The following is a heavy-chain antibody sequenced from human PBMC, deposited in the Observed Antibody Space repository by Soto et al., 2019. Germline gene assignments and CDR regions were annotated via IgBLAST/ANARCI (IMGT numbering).Heavy chain of an antibody. CDR2: ISGSGGTT. V-gene: IGHV3-23*01. J-gene: IGHJ4*02. D-gene: IGHD6-19*01. CDR1: GFTFSTYA. Sequence: EVQLLESGGGLVQPGGSLRLSCAASGFTFSTYAMSWVRQAPGKGLEWVSVISGSGGTTYYADSVKGRFTISRDNSQNTLYLQMDSMRAEDTAVYYCATNKGSGWAYYFDYWGQGTLVTVSS. CDR3: ATNKGSGWAYYFDY.